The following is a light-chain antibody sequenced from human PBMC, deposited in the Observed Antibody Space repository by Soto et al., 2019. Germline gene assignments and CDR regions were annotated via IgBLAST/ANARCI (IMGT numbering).Light chain of an antibody. CDR3: QQANSFPWT. V-gene: IGKV1-12*01. J-gene: IGKJ1*01. CDR1: QGIGSW. Sequence: DIQMTQSPTSVSASVGERVTITCRASQGIGSWLAWYQHKAGKAPKLLIYAASSLQSGVPSRFSGSGSGTDFTLTISSLQPEDFATYYCQQANSFPWTCGQGTKVEI. CDR2: AAS.